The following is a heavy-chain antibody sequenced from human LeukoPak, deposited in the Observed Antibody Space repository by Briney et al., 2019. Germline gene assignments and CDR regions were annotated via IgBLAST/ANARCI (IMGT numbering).Heavy chain of an antibody. Sequence: GGSLRLSCAASGFTFSSYWMHWVRQAPGKGLVWVSRINSDGSSTSYADSVKGRFTISRDNAKNTLYLQMNSLRAEDTAVYYCARGQAWGGYDYGFDYWGQGTLVTVSS. CDR1: GFTFSSYW. D-gene: IGHD5-12*01. V-gene: IGHV3-74*01. CDR2: INSDGSST. J-gene: IGHJ4*02. CDR3: ARGQAWGGYDYGFDY.